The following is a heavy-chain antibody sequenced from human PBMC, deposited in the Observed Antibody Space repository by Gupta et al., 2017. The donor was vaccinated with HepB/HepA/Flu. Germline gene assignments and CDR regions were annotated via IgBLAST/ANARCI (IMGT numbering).Heavy chain of an antibody. CDR2: IKQDGSEK. J-gene: IGHJ4*02. V-gene: IGHV3-7*01. Sequence: EVQLVESGGGLVQPGGSLRLSCAASGFTFSSYWMSWVRQAPGKGLEWVANIKQDGSEKYYVDSVKGRFTISRDNAKNSLYLQMNSLRAEDTAVYYCARNAYMTTVTTPSFDYWGQGTLVTVSS. CDR3: ARNAYMTTVTTPSFDY. D-gene: IGHD4-17*01. CDR1: GFTFSSYW.